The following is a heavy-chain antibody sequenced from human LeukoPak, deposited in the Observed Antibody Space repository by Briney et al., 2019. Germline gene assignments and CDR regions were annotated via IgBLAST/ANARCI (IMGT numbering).Heavy chain of an antibody. J-gene: IGHJ5*02. CDR2: IKQDGSEK. Sequence: PGGSLRLSCAASGFTFRSYAMNWVRQAPGRGLEWVANIKQDGSEKYYLDSVKGRFTISRDNANNSLYLQMNSLRGEDTAVYYCARGFRGANWFDPWGQGTLVTVSS. CDR1: GFTFRSYA. CDR3: ARGFRGANWFDP. V-gene: IGHV3-7*04. D-gene: IGHD3-10*01.